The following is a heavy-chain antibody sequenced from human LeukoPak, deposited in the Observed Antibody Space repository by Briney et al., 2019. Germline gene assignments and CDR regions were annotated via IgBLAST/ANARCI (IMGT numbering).Heavy chain of an antibody. CDR1: GYTFTSYG. CDR2: ISAYNGNT. V-gene: IGHV1-18*01. Sequence: ASVKVSCKASGYTFTSYGISWVRQAPGQGLEWMGWISAYNGNTIHAQKLQDRVTMTTDTSTTTAYMELRNLTSDDTAVYYCARYYDSSGYYADYWGQGTLVTVSS. J-gene: IGHJ4*02. D-gene: IGHD3-22*01. CDR3: ARYYDSSGYYADY.